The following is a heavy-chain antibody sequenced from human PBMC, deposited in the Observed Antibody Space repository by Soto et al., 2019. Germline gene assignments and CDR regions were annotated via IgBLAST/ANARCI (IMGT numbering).Heavy chain of an antibody. CDR1: GFTFSSYA. D-gene: IGHD5-18*01. CDR2: ISGSGGST. CDR3: AKGSTAMSAPYYFDY. V-gene: IGHV3-23*01. Sequence: PGGSLRLSCAGSGFTFSSYAMSWVRQAPGKGLEWVSAISGSGGSTYYADSVKGRFTISRDNSKNTLYLQMDSLRAEDTAVYYCAKGSTAMSAPYYFDYWGQGTLVPVSS. J-gene: IGHJ4*02.